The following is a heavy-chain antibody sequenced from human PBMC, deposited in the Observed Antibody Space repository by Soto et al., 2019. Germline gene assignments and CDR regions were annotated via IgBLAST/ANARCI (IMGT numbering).Heavy chain of an antibody. CDR3: AKDSASITIFGVEVVF. Sequence: PGGSLRLSCAASGFTFSSYAMSWVRQAPGKGLEWVSAISGSGGSTYYADSVKGRFTIPRDNSKNTLYLQMNSLRAEDTAVYYCAKDSASITIFGVEVVFRGQGTTVTVSS. J-gene: IGHJ6*02. V-gene: IGHV3-23*01. CDR2: ISGSGGST. CDR1: GFTFSSYA. D-gene: IGHD3-3*01.